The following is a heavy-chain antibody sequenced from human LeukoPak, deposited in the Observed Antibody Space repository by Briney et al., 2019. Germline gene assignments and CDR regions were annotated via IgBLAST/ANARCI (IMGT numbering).Heavy chain of an antibody. D-gene: IGHD2-21*01. CDR1: GVSISSSSYY. Sequence: SETPSLTCTVSGVSISSSSYYWSWIRQPPGKGLECTGTLYYYNGNVDYNPSLKSRVTISGDTSKNQFSLKLSSVTAADTAIYYCASEVMAYGFDIWGQGTMVTVSS. CDR2: LYYYNGNV. V-gene: IGHV4-39*01. J-gene: IGHJ3*02. CDR3: ASEVMAYGFDI.